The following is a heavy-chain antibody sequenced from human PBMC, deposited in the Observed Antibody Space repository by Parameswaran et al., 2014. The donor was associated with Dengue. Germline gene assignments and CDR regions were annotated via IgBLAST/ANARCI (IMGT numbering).Heavy chain of an antibody. D-gene: IGHD3-22*01. J-gene: IGHJ6*02. CDR2: ISSSGSTI. Sequence: WIRQPPGKGLEWVSYISSSGSTIYYADSVKGRFTISRDNAKNSLYLQMNSLRAEDTAVYYCARDRGYYDSSRRTYYYYGMDVWGQGTTVTVSS. V-gene: IGHV3-48*03. CDR3: ARDRGYYDSSRRTYYYYGMDV.